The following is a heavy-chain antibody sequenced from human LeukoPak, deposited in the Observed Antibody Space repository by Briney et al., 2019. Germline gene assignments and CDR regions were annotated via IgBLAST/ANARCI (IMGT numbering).Heavy chain of an antibody. CDR2: IKQDGSEK. D-gene: IGHD1-7*01. CDR1: GFTFSNYW. J-gene: IGHJ4*02. Sequence: GGSLRLSCAASGFTFSNYWMHWVRQAPGKGLEWVAKIKQDGSEKYYVDSVKGRFTISRDNAKNSLYLQMNSLRAEDTAVYYCARDWNYVSPVDYWGQGTLVTVSS. V-gene: IGHV3-7*01. CDR3: ARDWNYVSPVDY.